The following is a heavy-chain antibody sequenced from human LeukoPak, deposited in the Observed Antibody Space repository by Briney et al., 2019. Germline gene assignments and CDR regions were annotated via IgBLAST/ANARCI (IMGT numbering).Heavy chain of an antibody. CDR1: GYRFTNYW. Sequence: GESLKISCKGSGYRFTNYWIGWVRQMPGKGLEWMGWIDPSDSYTNYSPSFQGHVTISADKSISTAYLQWSSLKASDAAMYYCARHLPSTYYYDSSAYPPDDYWGQGTLVTVSS. CDR3: ARHLPSTYYYDSSAYPPDDY. V-gene: IGHV5-10-1*01. J-gene: IGHJ4*02. CDR2: IDPSDSYT. D-gene: IGHD3-22*01.